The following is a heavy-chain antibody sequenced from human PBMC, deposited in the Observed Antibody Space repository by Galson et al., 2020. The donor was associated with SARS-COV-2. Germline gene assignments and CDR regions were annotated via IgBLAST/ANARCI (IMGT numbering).Heavy chain of an antibody. Sequence: QLGESLKISCAASGFTVSSNYMSWVRQAPGKGLEWVSVIYSGGSTYYADSVKGRFTISRRNSKNTLYLQMNSLRAEDTAVYYCARVGSGAYCGGDCFVFDYWGQGTLVTVSS. CDR1: GFTVSSNY. V-gene: IGHV3-53*04. J-gene: IGHJ4*02. CDR3: ARVGSGAYCGGDCFVFDY. D-gene: IGHD2-21*01. CDR2: IYSGGST.